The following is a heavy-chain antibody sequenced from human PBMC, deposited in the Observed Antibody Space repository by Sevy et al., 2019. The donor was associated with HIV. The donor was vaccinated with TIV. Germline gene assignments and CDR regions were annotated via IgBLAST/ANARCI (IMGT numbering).Heavy chain of an antibody. CDR2: ISSSGGSV. Sequence: GGSLRLSCAASGISFSDHYMSWIRQAPGKGLEWVSYISSSGGSVYYADSVKGRLTISRDNDKKSLYLQMNNLRVEDTAVYYCARDRTSRPNGGDSDDAFDIWGRGTMVTVSS. D-gene: IGHD2-21*02. J-gene: IGHJ3*02. V-gene: IGHV3-11*04. CDR1: GISFSDHY. CDR3: ARDRTSRPNGGDSDDAFDI.